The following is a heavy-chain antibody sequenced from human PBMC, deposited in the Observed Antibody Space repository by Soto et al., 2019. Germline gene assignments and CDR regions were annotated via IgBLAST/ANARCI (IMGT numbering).Heavy chain of an antibody. D-gene: IGHD1-26*01. CDR2: IYPDDSDT. J-gene: IGHJ6*02. CDR3: ARHRGRLWEGTYYYYSMDV. Sequence: PGESLKISCKVSGYSFTGYWIGWVRQMPGKGLEWMGIIYPDDSDTRYSPSFEGQVTISVDKSISTAYLQWSRLKASDTAMDSWARHRGRLWEGTYYYYSMDVGGQGTTVTAP. CDR1: GYSFTGYW. V-gene: IGHV5-51*01.